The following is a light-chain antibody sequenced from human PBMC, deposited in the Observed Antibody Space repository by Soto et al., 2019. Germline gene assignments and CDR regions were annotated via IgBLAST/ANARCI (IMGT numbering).Light chain of an antibody. Sequence: DIQMTQYPSSLSASVGDRLTITCRASQSIGSFLNWYQQKPENAPNLLIYAASEVQTGVPSSFSGSGSETAVNLTINSLQPEDCATYYCQQSYDVLPTFGGGNRVEIK. CDR1: QSIGSF. V-gene: IGKV1-39*01. CDR3: QQSYDVLPT. CDR2: AAS. J-gene: IGKJ4*01.